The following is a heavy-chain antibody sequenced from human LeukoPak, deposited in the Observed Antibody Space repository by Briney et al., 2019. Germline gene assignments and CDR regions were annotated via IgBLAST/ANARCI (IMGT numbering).Heavy chain of an antibody. CDR2: MNPNSGNT. V-gene: IGHV1-8*03. J-gene: IGHJ4*02. D-gene: IGHD2-2*01. CDR3: ARCRSSTSCYFLDY. CDR1: GYSFTSYD. Sequence: GASVKVSCKASGYSFTSYDINWVRQATGQGLEWMGWMNPNSGNTGYAQKFQGRVTITRNTSISTAYMELSSLRSEDTAVYYCARCRSSTSCYFLDYWGQGTLVTVSS.